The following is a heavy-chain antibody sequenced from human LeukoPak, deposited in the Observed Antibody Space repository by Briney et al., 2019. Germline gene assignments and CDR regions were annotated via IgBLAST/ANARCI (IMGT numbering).Heavy chain of an antibody. J-gene: IGHJ4*02. D-gene: IGHD1-7*01. CDR3: ARLITGTTDGVYYFDS. V-gene: IGHV1-2*06. CDR1: GYTFTGFY. CDR2: VNPNSGGT. Sequence: ASVKVSCKASGYTFTGFYMHWVRQAPGQGLEWMGRVNPNSGGTNYAQKFQGRVTMTRDTSISTAYMELTRLRSDVTAVYYCARLITGTTDGVYYFDSWGQGTLVTVSS.